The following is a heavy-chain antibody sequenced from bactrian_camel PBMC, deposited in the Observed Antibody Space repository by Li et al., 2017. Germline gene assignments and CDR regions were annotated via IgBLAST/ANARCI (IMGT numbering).Heavy chain of an antibody. V-gene: IGHV3-2*01. Sequence: HVQLVESGGGSVQAGGSLKLSCEASGGTYNRYCMGWFRQAPGKEREAVLTKWMGSRNALVADSVKGRFTISQVNAKNTVYLQMNSLKSEDTAIYYCAAGRSLGLWRGAARYAMDSWGKGTQVTVS. CDR2: KWMGSRNA. D-gene: IGHD3*01. CDR1: GGTYNRYC. J-gene: IGHJ7*01.